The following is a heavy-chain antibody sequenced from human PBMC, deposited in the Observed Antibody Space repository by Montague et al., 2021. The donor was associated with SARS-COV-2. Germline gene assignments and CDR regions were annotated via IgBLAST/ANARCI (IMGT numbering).Heavy chain of an antibody. D-gene: IGHD6-13*01. CDR1: GGSFSNYY. CDR3: ATLSRRTAAGTRDYFGLDV. Sequence: SETLSLTCAVYGGSFSNYYWTWVRQTPGKGLEWIGEIFHSGTTNYNPSLKSRVSISVDKSNNQFSLRLSSLIAADTAVYYCATLSRRTAAGTRDYFGLDVWGQGTTVVVSS. J-gene: IGHJ6*02. V-gene: IGHV4-34*12. CDR2: IFHSGTT.